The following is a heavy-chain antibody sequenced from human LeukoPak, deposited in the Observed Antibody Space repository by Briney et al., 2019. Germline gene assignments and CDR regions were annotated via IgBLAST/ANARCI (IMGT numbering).Heavy chain of an antibody. V-gene: IGHV3-23*01. D-gene: IGHD5-18*01. Sequence: GSLRLSCAASGFTFSSYAMSWVRQAPGKGLEWVSAIVGGGGGSTYYAESVKGRFTISRDTSKNTLYLQMNSLRAEDTAVYYCAKDRGYSYGNYYDYGMDVWGKGTTVTVSS. CDR1: GFTFSSYA. CDR3: AKDRGYSYGNYYDYGMDV. J-gene: IGHJ6*04. CDR2: IVGGGGGST.